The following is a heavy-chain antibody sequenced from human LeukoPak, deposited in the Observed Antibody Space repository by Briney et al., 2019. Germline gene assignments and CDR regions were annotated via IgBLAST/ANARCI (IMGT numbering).Heavy chain of an antibody. CDR3: AKKGSSSWYHFDY. V-gene: IGHV3-30*02. D-gene: IGHD6-13*01. CDR1: RFTFSNYG. CDR2: IRFDGSNK. Sequence: PGGSLRLSCAASRFTFSNYGMHWVRRAPGKGLEWVAFIRFDGSNKNYADSVKGRFTISRDNSKNTLYLQMNSLRAEDTAVYYCAKKGSSSWYHFDYWGQGTLVTVSS. J-gene: IGHJ4*02.